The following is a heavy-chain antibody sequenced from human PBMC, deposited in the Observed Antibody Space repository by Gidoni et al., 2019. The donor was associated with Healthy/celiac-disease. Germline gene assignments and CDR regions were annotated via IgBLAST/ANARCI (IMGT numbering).Heavy chain of an antibody. V-gene: IGHV3-48*03. Sequence: EVQLVESGGGLVQPGGSLRLSCAAYGFTFSSYEMNWVRQAPGKGLEWVSYISSSGSTIYYADSVKGRCTLSRDNAKISLYLQTNSLRAEDTAVYYCARVRLTYYYGSGSNYGMDVWGHWTTLTVSS. CDR3: ARVRLTYYYGSGSNYGMDV. D-gene: IGHD3-10*01. J-gene: IGHJ6*02. CDR1: GFTFSSYE. CDR2: ISSSGSTI.